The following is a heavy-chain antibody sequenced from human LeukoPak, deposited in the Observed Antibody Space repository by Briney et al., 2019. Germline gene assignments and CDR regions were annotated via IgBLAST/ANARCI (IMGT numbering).Heavy chain of an antibody. Sequence: SETLSLTCTVSGGSISNYYWSWIRQPPGKGLEWIGYVYHSGTTNYNPSLKSRVTISVDRPKNQFSLKLSSVSAADTAVYYCAREPAPKDYFDYWGQGTLVTVSS. V-gene: IGHV4-59*01. CDR3: AREPAPKDYFDY. D-gene: IGHD1-14*01. CDR1: GGSISNYY. J-gene: IGHJ4*02. CDR2: VYHSGTT.